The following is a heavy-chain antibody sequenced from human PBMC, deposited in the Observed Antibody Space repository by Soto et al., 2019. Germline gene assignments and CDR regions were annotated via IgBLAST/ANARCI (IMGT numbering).Heavy chain of an antibody. CDR3: AGRIAAAARGYYYYYGMDV. Sequence: TSETLSLTCTVSGGSISSGGYYWSWIRQHPGKGLEWIGYIYYSGSTYYNPSLKSRVTISVDTSKNQFSLKLSSVTAADTAVYYCAGRIAAAARGYYYYYGMDVRGQGTTVTVSS. CDR2: IYYSGST. CDR1: GGSISSGGYY. V-gene: IGHV4-31*03. D-gene: IGHD6-13*01. J-gene: IGHJ6*02.